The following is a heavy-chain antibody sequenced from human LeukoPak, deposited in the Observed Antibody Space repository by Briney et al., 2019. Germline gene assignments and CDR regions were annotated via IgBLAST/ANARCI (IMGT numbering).Heavy chain of an antibody. J-gene: IGHJ5*02. D-gene: IGHD2-15*01. V-gene: IGHV1-18*01. Sequence: GASVKVSCKASGYTFTSYGINWVRQAPGQGLEWMGWISAYNGDTNYAQKLQGRVTMTTDTSTSTAYMELRSLRSDDTAVYYCARGYCSGGSCCSGDWFDPWGQGTLVTVSS. CDR3: ARGYCSGGSCCSGDWFDP. CDR2: ISAYNGDT. CDR1: GYTFTSYG.